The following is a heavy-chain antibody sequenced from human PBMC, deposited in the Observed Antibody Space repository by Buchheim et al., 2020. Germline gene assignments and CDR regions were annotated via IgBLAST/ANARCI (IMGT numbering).Heavy chain of an antibody. CDR3: AKADYGGRYYGDY. Sequence: QVQLVESGGGVVQPGRSLRLSCAASGFTFRNYGMHWVRQAPGKGLEWVAVISYDETNQFYADSVKGRFTISRDNSNNTRYLQMNSLRAEDTAVYYCAKADYGGRYYGDYWGQGTL. J-gene: IGHJ4*02. V-gene: IGHV3-30*18. CDR1: GFTFRNYG. D-gene: IGHD1-26*01. CDR2: ISYDETNQ.